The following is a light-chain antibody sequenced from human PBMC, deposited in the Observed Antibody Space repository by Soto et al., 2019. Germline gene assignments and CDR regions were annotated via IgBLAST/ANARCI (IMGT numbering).Light chain of an antibody. Sequence: EIVLTHSPATLSSFPCDRVTLYFRASQYINTRLAWYQHRPGQAPRLLIYQTSLRAAGIPARFSASGSGTDFTLTISDVQPEDFALYYCHQRQSWPRTFGQGTKVDI. CDR1: QYINTR. V-gene: IGKV3-11*01. J-gene: IGKJ1*01. CDR2: QTS. CDR3: HQRQSWPRT.